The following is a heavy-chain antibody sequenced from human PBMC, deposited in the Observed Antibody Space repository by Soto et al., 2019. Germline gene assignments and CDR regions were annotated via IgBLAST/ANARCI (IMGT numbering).Heavy chain of an antibody. Sequence: GGSLRLSCAAFGFTFSSHAMHWVRQAPGKGLEWVAVISYDGSDKYYADSVKGRFTISRDDSKNTLFLQMNSLRAEDTAVYYCARTDYADSWGQGTLVTVSS. D-gene: IGHD4-17*01. V-gene: IGHV3-30*03. CDR1: GFTFSSHA. J-gene: IGHJ5*01. CDR3: ARTDYADS. CDR2: ISYDGSDK.